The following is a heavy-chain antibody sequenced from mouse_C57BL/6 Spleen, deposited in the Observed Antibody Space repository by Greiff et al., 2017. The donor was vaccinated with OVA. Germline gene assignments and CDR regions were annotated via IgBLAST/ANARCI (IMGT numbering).Heavy chain of an antibody. J-gene: IGHJ3*01. Sequence: QVQLQQSGPELVKPGASVKISCKASGYAFSSSWMNWVKQRPGQGLEWIGRIYPGDGDTNYNGKFKGKATLTADKSSSTAYMQLSSLTSEDSAVYFCARTYDYDDGFAYWGQGTLVTVSA. CDR1: GYAFSSSW. V-gene: IGHV1-82*01. D-gene: IGHD2-4*01. CDR2: IYPGDGDT. CDR3: ARTYDYDDGFAY.